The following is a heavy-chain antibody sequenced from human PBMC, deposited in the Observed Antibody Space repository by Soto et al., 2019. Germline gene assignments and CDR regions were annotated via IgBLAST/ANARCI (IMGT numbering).Heavy chain of an antibody. CDR3: AREDYGGNPFDS. V-gene: IGHV3-48*03. D-gene: IGHD4-17*01. CDR1: AFTFSSFE. CDR2: ISSSGSTI. J-gene: IGHJ4*02. Sequence: EVQLVESGGDLVQPGGSLRLSCAASAFTFSSFEMNWVRQAPGKGLEWVSYISSSGSTIYYADSVKGRSTISRDNAKSSLYLQMKSLRAEDTAVYYCAREDYGGNPFDSWGQGTLVIVSS.